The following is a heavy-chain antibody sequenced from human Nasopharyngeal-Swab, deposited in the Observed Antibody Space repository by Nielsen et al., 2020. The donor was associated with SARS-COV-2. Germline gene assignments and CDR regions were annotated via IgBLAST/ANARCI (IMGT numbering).Heavy chain of an antibody. CDR2: IWYDGSNK. Sequence: GESLKISCAASGFTFSSYGMHWVRQAPGKGLEWVAVIWYDGSNKYYADSVKGRFTVSRDNAKNSLYLQMNSLRDEDTAVYYCARDTPNIYSGDAFDLWGQGTVVTVSS. V-gene: IGHV3-33*01. J-gene: IGHJ3*01. D-gene: IGHD2-21*01. CDR1: GFTFSSYG. CDR3: ARDTPNIYSGDAFDL.